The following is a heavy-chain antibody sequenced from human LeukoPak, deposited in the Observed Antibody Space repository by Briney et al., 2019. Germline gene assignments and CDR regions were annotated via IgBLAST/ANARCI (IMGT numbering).Heavy chain of an antibody. Sequence: PSETLSLTCTVSGASVSGGGHYWSWIRQHPGKGLEWIGFTSYSGGAYYNPSLMSRITMSVDRSQNQFSLKMRDVTAADTAVYFCATAGWEYFSFYSWGQGALVAVSS. V-gene: IGHV4-31*03. CDR1: GASVSGGGHY. D-gene: IGHD1-26*01. CDR2: TSYSGGA. J-gene: IGHJ4*02. CDR3: ATAGWEYFSFYS.